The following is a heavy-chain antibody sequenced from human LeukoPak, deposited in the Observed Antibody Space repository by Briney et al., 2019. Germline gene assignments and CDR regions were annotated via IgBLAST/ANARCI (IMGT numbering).Heavy chain of an antibody. Sequence: GGSLRLSCAASGFTVSSNYMSWVRQAPGKGLEWVSVIYSGGSTYYADSVKGRFTISRDNSKNTLFLQMSSLRAEDTAVYYCARDSSGLAVPYFDYWGQGTLVTVSS. D-gene: IGHD3-22*01. CDR1: GFTVSSNY. V-gene: IGHV3-66*01. CDR2: IYSGGST. J-gene: IGHJ4*02. CDR3: ARDSSGLAVPYFDY.